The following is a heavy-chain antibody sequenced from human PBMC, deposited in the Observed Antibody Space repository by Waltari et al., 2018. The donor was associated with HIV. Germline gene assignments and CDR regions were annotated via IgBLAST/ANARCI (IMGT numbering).Heavy chain of an antibody. Sequence: QVQLQESGPGLVQPSQTLSLTCTVSGGSISRGGSYWSWLRQHPGKGLEWIGYIYYSGSTYYNPSLKSRVTISVDTSKNQFSLKLSSVTAADTAVYYCARALVFSYGERYFDYWGQGTLVTVSS. CDR3: ARALVFSYGERYFDY. V-gene: IGHV4-31*03. D-gene: IGHD5-18*01. J-gene: IGHJ4*02. CDR2: IYYSGST. CDR1: GGSISRGGSY.